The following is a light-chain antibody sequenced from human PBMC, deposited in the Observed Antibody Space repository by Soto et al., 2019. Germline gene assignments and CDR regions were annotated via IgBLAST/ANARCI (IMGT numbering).Light chain of an antibody. V-gene: IGKV1-39*01. Sequence: DIQMTQSPSSLSASVGDRVTITCRASQSISSYLNWYQQKPGKAPKRLIYAASSLQSGVPSRFSGSGSGTDCTLTISSRQPEGFATYYCLRSYSTPYLFGQRTRQEIK. CDR2: AAS. J-gene: IGKJ2*01. CDR1: QSISSY. CDR3: LRSYSTPYL.